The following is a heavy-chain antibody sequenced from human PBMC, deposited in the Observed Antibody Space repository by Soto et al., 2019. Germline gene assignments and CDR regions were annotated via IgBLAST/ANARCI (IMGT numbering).Heavy chain of an antibody. D-gene: IGHD3-10*01. CDR2: ISYDGSNK. J-gene: IGHJ1*01. Sequence: QVQLVESGGGVVQPGRSLRPSCAASGFTFSNYGMHWVRQAPGKGLEWVAVISYDGSNKYYADSVKGRFTISRDNSKNMLFLQMNSLRAEDTAIYYCAKGRGSSHLAGAGSWGQGTLVTVSS. CDR3: AKGRGSSHLAGAGS. CDR1: GFTFSNYG. V-gene: IGHV3-30*18.